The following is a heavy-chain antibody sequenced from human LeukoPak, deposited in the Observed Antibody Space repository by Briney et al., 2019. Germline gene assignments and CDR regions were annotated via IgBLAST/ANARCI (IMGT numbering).Heavy chain of an antibody. CDR3: AKCNLDNCREGFHI. Sequence: GGSLRLSCAAAGFAFSSNALTWVRQAPGEGLDWVSSISVSSTTYYLDSVKGRFTISRDNSNNALFLHMNSLRAEDTALYYCAKCNLDNCREGFHIWGQGTMVTVSS. J-gene: IGHJ3*02. V-gene: IGHV3-23*01. CDR2: ISVSSTT. D-gene: IGHD1-1*01. CDR1: GFAFSSNA.